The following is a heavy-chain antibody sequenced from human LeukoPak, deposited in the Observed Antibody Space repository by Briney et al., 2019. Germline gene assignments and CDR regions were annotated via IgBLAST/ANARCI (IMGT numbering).Heavy chain of an antibody. CDR1: GYTFTSYG. J-gene: IGHJ5*02. Sequence: ASVKVSCKASGYTFTSYGISWVRQAPGQGLEWMGWISAYNGSTYYAQKLQGRVTMTTDTSTSTAYMELRSLRSDDTAVYYCARDGYGEGWFDPWGQGTLVTVSS. CDR3: ARDGYGEGWFDP. CDR2: ISAYNGST. D-gene: IGHD4-17*01. V-gene: IGHV1-18*01.